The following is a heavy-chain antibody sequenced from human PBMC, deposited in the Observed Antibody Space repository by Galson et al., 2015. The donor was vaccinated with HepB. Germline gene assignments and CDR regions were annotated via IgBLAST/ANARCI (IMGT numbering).Heavy chain of an antibody. CDR3: TKEVVVAASAAWLDP. J-gene: IGHJ5*02. V-gene: IGHV3-49*04. D-gene: IGHD2-15*01. Sequence: SLRLSCATSGFTFSEYTMSWVRQAPGKGLEWVAFIRSNAYGATTEYAASVKGRFTISRDESKSIAYLQMNNLKTEDTAVYFCTKEVVVAASAAWLDPWGQGTLVTVSS. CDR1: GFTFSEYT. CDR2: IRSNAYGATT.